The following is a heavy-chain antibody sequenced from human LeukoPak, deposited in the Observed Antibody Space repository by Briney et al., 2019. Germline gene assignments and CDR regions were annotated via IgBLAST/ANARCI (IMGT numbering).Heavy chain of an antibody. Sequence: GGSLRLSCAASGFTFSSYAMHWVRQAPGKGLEWVAVISYDGSNKYYADSVKGRFTISRDNSKNTLYLQMNSLRAEDTAVYYCARASARAYYYDSSGYFFDYWGQGTLVTVSS. CDR1: GFTFSSYA. D-gene: IGHD3-22*01. CDR3: ARASARAYYYDSSGYFFDY. J-gene: IGHJ4*02. CDR2: ISYDGSNK. V-gene: IGHV3-30*04.